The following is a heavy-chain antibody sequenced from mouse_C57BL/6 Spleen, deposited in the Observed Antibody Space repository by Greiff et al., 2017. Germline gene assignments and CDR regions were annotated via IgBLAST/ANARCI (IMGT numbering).Heavy chain of an antibody. CDR3: AREYDGYYDY. CDR1: GFTFSSYA. V-gene: IGHV5-4*01. Sequence: EVQGEESGGGLVKPGGSLKLSCAASGFTFSSYAMSWVRQSPEQRLELVATISDGGSYTYYSDNVKSRVTISRDNAKNNLYLQMSHLTSEDTAMYYCAREYDGYYDYWGQGTTLTVSS. J-gene: IGHJ2*01. D-gene: IGHD2-3*01. CDR2: ISDGGSYT.